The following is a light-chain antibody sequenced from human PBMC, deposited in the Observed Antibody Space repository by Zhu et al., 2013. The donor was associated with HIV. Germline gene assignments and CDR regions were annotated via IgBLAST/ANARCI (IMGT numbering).Light chain of an antibody. Sequence: VLTQSPATLSLSPGETATLSCRASQSFSSSYLAWYQQKPGQAPRLLIYGASSRATGIPDRFSGSGSGTDFTLTISRLEPEDSAVYYCQQYGNSPGYTFGPGTKLEI. V-gene: IGKV3-20*01. J-gene: IGKJ2*01. CDR2: GAS. CDR1: QSFSSSY. CDR3: QQYGNSPGYT.